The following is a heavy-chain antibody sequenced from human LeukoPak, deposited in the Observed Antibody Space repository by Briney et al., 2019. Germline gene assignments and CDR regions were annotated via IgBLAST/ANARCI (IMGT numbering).Heavy chain of an antibody. CDR3: ARAATVPLRWSGYLGSYYYYYMDV. J-gene: IGHJ6*03. CDR1: GFTFSSYS. V-gene: IGHV3-21*01. D-gene: IGHD3-3*01. CDR2: ISSSSSYI. Sequence: PGGSLRLSCAASGFTFSSYSMNWVRQAPGKGLEWVSSISSSSSYIYYADSVKGRFTISRDNAKNSLYLQMNSLRAEDTAVYYCARAATVPLRWSGYLGSYYYYYMDVWGKGITVTISS.